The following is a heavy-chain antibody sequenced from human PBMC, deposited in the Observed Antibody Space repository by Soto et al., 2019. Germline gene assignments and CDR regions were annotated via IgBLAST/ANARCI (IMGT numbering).Heavy chain of an antibody. J-gene: IGHJ4*02. CDR3: ARGHDFWSGGYFDY. CDR1: GGSISSYY. V-gene: IGHV4-59*01. D-gene: IGHD3-3*01. CDR2: IYYSGST. Sequence: SETLSLTCTVSGGSISSYYWSWIRQPPGKGLEWIGDIYYSGSTNYNPSLKSRVTISVDTSKNQFSLKLSSVTAADTAVYYCARGHDFWSGGYFDYWGQGTLVTVSS.